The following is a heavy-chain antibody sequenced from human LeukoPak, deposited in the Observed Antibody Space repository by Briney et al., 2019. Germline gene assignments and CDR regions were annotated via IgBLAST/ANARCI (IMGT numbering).Heavy chain of an antibody. CDR3: ARVASEIVVVTRRS. CDR1: GFTFSSYE. Sequence: GGSLRLSCAASGFTFSSYEMNWVRQAPGKGLEWVSYISSSGSTIYYADSVKGRFTISRDNAKNSLYLQMNSVRAEDTAVYYCARVASEIVVVTRRSWGQGTLVTVSS. J-gene: IGHJ4*02. V-gene: IGHV3-48*03. D-gene: IGHD3-22*01. CDR2: ISSSGSTI.